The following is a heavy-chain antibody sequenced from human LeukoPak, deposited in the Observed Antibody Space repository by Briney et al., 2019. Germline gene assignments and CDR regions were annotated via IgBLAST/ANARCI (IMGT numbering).Heavy chain of an antibody. J-gene: IGHJ5*02. D-gene: IGHD2-15*01. Sequence: GGSLRLSCTASGFAFDEHGMSWVRQPPGKGLEWVAAISNGKTYYADSVRGRFAISRDDSTNTVYLHMNSPRDEDTALYHCVREAGYCAPVCVKTNWFDPWGQGTLVTVSS. CDR2: ISNGKT. V-gene: IGHV3-23*01. CDR3: VREAGYCAPVCVKTNWFDP. CDR1: GFAFDEHG.